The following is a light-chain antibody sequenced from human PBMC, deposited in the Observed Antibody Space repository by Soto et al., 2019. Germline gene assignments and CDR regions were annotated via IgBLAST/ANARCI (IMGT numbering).Light chain of an antibody. CDR2: EVS. V-gene: IGLV2-8*01. Sequence: QSALTQPPSASGSPXQSVTXXCTGTSSDIGRYYYVSWYQQHPGKAPKLMIYEVSRRPSGVPDRFSGSKSGNTASLTVSGLQAEDEADYYCSSYAGINNLLFGGGTKVTVL. J-gene: IGLJ2*01. CDR3: SSYAGINNLL. CDR1: SSDIGRYYY.